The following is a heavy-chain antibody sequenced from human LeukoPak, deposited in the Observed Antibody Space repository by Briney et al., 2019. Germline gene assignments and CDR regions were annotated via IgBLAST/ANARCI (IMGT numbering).Heavy chain of an antibody. CDR1: GFSFSNYA. V-gene: IGHV3-23*01. CDR3: AKSSYYDATGYYREYYFDS. J-gene: IGHJ4*02. D-gene: IGHD3-22*01. CDR2: ISGSGGST. Sequence: GGSLRLSCVASGFSFSNYAMSWVRQAPGKGLEWVSSISGSGGSTHYVDSVKGRFTISRDKTKNTLYLQMNSLRAEDTAVYYCAKSSYYDATGYYREYYFDSWAREPWSPSPQ.